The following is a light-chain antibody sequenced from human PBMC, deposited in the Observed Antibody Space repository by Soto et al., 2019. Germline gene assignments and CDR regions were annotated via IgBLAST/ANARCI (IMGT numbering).Light chain of an antibody. V-gene: IGKV1-17*01. CDR2: AAS. CDR3: LQHNSFPYT. J-gene: IGKJ2*01. Sequence: DIQMTQSPSSLSASVGDRVTIICRASQDIRNNLGWFQQKPGKAPKRLIYAASSLESGVPSRFSGSGSGTEFTLTISILQPDDFASYYCLQHNSFPYTFGQGTKLETK. CDR1: QDIRNN.